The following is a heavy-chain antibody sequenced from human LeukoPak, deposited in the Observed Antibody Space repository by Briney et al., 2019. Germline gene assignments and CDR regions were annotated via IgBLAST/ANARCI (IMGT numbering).Heavy chain of an antibody. CDR3: ARGGRSLIPHHFDY. CDR1: GYTFSGYY. CDR2: INPNSGGT. V-gene: IGHV1-2*02. J-gene: IGHJ4*02. Sequence: ASVKVSCKASGYTFSGYYMHWVRQAPGQGLEWMGWINPNSGGTNYAQKLQGRVTMTTDTSTSTAYMELRSLRSDDTAVYYCARGGRSLIPHHFDYWGQGTLVTVSS. D-gene: IGHD3-16*01.